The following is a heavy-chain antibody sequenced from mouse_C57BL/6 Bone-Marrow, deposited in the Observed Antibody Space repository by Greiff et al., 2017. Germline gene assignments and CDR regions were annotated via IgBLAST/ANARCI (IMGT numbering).Heavy chain of an antibody. J-gene: IGHJ3*01. V-gene: IGHV1-69*01. CDR3: AREGDGSSIRFAY. D-gene: IGHD1-1*01. Sequence: QVQLQQPGAELVMPGASVKLSCKASGYTFTSYWMHWVKQRPGQGLEWIGEIDPSDSYTNYNQKFKGKSTLTVDKSSSTAYMQLSSLTSEDSAVYYCAREGDGSSIRFAYWGQGTLVTVSA. CDR1: GYTFTSYW. CDR2: IDPSDSYT.